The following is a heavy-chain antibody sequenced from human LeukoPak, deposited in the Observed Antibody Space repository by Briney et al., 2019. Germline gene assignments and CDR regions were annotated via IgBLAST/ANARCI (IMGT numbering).Heavy chain of an antibody. D-gene: IGHD1-26*01. CDR3: ARLSGSYAFDS. CDR2: IYPGDSDT. J-gene: IGHJ3*02. CDR1: GYIFTSYR. V-gene: IGHV5-51*01. Sequence: GESLKISCTGSGYIFTSYRIGWVRQMPGKGLEWMGIIYPGDSDTRYSPSFQGQVSISADKSISTAYLQWSSLKASDTAMYYCARLSGSYAFDSRGQGTMVTVSS.